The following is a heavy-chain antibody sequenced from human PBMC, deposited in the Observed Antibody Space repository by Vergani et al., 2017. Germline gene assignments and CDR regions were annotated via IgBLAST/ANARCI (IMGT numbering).Heavy chain of an antibody. D-gene: IGHD2-2*01. CDR2: ISWNSGSI. CDR1: GFTFDDYA. V-gene: IGHV3-9*01. J-gene: IGHJ6*02. Sequence: EVQLVESGGGLVQPGRSLRLSCAASGFTFDDYAMHWVRQAPGKGLEWVSGISWNSGSIGYADSVKGRFTISRANAKNSLYLQMNSLRAEDTALYYCAKDMGGYCSSTSCSGYYYYGMDVWGQGTTVTVSS. CDR3: AKDMGGYCSSTSCSGYYYYGMDV.